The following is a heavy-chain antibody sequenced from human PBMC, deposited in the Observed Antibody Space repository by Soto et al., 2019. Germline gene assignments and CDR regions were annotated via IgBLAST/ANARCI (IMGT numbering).Heavy chain of an antibody. CDR3: SRMDGDYNYDGLDV. J-gene: IGHJ6*02. D-gene: IGHD4-17*01. CDR1: GFSLTNGRMG. CDR2: FFSDAER. Sequence: QVTLKESGPVLVQPTEPLTLTCSVSGFSLTNGRMGVSWIRQPPGKALEWLAHFFSDAERSYSTSMQSRLNIYKVSYGSHVVLTRTNMATADTATYFCSRMDGDYNYDGLDVWGHGIAVTVSS. V-gene: IGHV2-26*01.